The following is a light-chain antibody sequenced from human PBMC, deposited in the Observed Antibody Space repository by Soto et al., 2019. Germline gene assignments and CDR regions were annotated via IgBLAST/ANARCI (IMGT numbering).Light chain of an antibody. Sequence: DILLTQSQDALSVFPGERATLSCSASQSVDSNFAWYQQKPGQAPRLLIYDASHREAGIPARFSGSGFGTDFTLTISSLEPEDAAVYYCQQRSNWPPITFGQGTRLEIK. CDR1: QSVDSN. V-gene: IGKV3-11*01. CDR3: QQRSNWPPIT. CDR2: DAS. J-gene: IGKJ5*01.